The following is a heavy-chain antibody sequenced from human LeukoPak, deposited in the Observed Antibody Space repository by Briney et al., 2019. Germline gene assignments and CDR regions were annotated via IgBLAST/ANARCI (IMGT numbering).Heavy chain of an antibody. CDR1: GFTSSSYS. Sequence: GGSLRLSCAASGFTSSSYSMNWVRQAPGKGLEWDSSISSSSSYIYYADSVKGRFTISRDNAKNSLYLQMNSLRAEDTAVYYCAREADSSGYYPIDYWGQGTLVTVSS. V-gene: IGHV3-21*01. D-gene: IGHD3-22*01. CDR2: ISSSSSYI. CDR3: AREADSSGYYPIDY. J-gene: IGHJ4*02.